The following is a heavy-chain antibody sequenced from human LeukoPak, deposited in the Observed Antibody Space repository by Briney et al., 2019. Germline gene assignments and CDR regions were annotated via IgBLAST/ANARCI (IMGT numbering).Heavy chain of an antibody. Sequence: GGSLILSCAASAFTFSDHSMSWVRQAPRKGLDWISYIDTRSSVIYYGDSVMGRFTISRDNAKNSLYLQMNSLRDEDTAMYYCAREDDSWGPNNLDLWGQGTMVTVSS. V-gene: IGHV3-48*02. J-gene: IGHJ3*01. CDR3: AREDDSWGPNNLDL. D-gene: IGHD7-27*01. CDR1: AFTFSDHS. CDR2: IDTRSSVI.